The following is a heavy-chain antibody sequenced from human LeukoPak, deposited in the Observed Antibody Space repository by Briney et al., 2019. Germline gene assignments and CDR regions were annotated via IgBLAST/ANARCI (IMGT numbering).Heavy chain of an antibody. J-gene: IGHJ4*02. D-gene: IGHD2/OR15-2a*01. CDR3: ARHVSTIGESFFDY. V-gene: IGHV4-39*01. Sequence: PSKTLTLTCTVSGGSISSSSYYWVWIRQPPGKGLEWVGSIYYSGSTDYTPSLKSRVTISVDTAKNQLYLQLSSLTAADTAVYYCARHVSTIGESFFDYWGQGTLVTVSS. CDR1: GGSISSSSYY. CDR2: IYYSGST.